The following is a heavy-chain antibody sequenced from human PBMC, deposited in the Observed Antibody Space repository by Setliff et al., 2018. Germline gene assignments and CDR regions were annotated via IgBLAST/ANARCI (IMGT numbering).Heavy chain of an antibody. CDR1: GDSITSGSDS. CDR3: GRDPGFHSGTWCLGD. D-gene: IGHD2-8*01. Sequence: SETLSLTCTVSGDSITSGSDSWKGIRQPAGKGLQWIGRVYPTGSTYYDPDLRSRVTMSVDTSKNQFSLKLTSVTAADTAVYYCGRDPGFHSGTWCLGDWGQGTRVTVSS. V-gene: IGHV4-61*02. CDR2: VYPTGST. J-gene: IGHJ4*02.